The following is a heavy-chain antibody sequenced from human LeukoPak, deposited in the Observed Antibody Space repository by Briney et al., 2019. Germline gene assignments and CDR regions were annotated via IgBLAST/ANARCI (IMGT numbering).Heavy chain of an antibody. V-gene: IGHV3-66*01. CDR2: IYSGGST. J-gene: IGHJ4*02. CDR3: ARWVNYGGNSNLDY. CDR1: GFTVSSNY. D-gene: IGHD4-23*01. Sequence: GGSLRLSCAASGFTVSSNYMSWVRQAPGKGLEWVSVIYSGGSTYYADSVKGRFTISRGNSKNTLYLQMNSLRAEDTAVYYCARWVNYGGNSNLDYWGQGTLVTVSS.